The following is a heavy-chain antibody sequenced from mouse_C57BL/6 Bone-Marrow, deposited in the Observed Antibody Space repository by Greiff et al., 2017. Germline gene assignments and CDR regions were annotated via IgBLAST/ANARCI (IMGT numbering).Heavy chain of an antibody. V-gene: IGHV5-6*01. CDR3: SRRGTSWYFDV. D-gene: IGHD3-3*01. CDR1: GFTFSSYG. J-gene: IGHJ1*03. Sequence: EVQRVESGGDLVKPGGSLKLSCAASGFTFSSYGMSWVRQTPDKRLEWVATISSGGSYTYYPDSVKGRFTISRDNAENTLYLQMSSLKSEDTAMYYCSRRGTSWYFDVWGTGTTVTVSS. CDR2: ISSGGSYT.